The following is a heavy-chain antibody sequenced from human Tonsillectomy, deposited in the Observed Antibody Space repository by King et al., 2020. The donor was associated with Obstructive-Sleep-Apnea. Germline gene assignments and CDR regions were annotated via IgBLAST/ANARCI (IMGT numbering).Heavy chain of an antibody. CDR2: ISSSSSTI. CDR1: GFTFSSCS. Sequence: VQSGGSLRLSCTASGFTFSSCSMTWVRQAPGKGLEWVSYISSSSSTIYYADSVKGRFTISRDNAKNSLYLQMNSLRAEDTAVYYCAAVLGLDYWGQGTLVTVSS. CDR3: AAVLGLDY. V-gene: IGHV3-48*04. J-gene: IGHJ4*02. D-gene: IGHD6-19*01.